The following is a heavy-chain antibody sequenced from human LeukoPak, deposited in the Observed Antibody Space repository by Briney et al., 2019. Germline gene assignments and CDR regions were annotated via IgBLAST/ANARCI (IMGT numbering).Heavy chain of an antibody. D-gene: IGHD2-2*01. CDR1: GYTFTSYG. Sequence: GASVKVSCKASGYTFTSYGISWVRQAPGKGLEWMGGFDPEDGETIYAQKFQGRVTMTEDTSTDTAYMELSSLRSEDTAVYYCATGGRSTSPLDYWGQGTLVTVSS. V-gene: IGHV1-24*01. CDR3: ATGGRSTSPLDY. J-gene: IGHJ4*02. CDR2: FDPEDGET.